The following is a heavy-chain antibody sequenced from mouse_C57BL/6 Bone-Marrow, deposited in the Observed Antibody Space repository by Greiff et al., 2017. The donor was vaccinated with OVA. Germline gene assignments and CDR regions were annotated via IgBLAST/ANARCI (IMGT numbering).Heavy chain of an antibody. D-gene: IGHD2-3*01. CDR1: GFSLTSYG. J-gene: IGHJ2*01. CDR2: IWSGGST. V-gene: IGHV2-2*01. Sequence: VKLIESGPGLVQPSQSLSITCTVSGFSLTSYGVHWVRQSPGKGLEWLGVIWSGGSTDYNAAFISRLSISKDNSKSQVFFKMNSLQADDTAIYYCARNRMGGWLDFDYWGQGTTLTVSS. CDR3: ARNRMGGWLDFDY.